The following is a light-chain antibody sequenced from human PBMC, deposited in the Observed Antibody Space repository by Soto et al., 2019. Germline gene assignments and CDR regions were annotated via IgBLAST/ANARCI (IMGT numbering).Light chain of an antibody. Sequence: QSALTQPASVSGSPGQSITISCTGTSSDVGGYNYVSWCQQHPGKAPKLMIYDVSNRPSGVSNRFSGSKSGNTASLIISGLQAEDEADYYCSSYTSSSTLVVFGTGTKVTVL. J-gene: IGLJ1*01. V-gene: IGLV2-14*01. CDR2: DVS. CDR1: SSDVGGYNY. CDR3: SSYTSSSTLVV.